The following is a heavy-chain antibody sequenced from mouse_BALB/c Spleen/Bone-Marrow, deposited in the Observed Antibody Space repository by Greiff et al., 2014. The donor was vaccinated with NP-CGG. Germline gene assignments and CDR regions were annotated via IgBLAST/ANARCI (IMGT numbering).Heavy chain of an antibody. V-gene: IGHV5-17*02. Sequence: EVKLMESGGGLVQPGGSRKLSCAASGFTFSSFGMHWVRQAPEKGLEWVAYISSGSSTIYYADTVKGRFTISRDNPKNTLFLQMTSLRSEDTAMYYCATRLGNFNWYFDVWGAGTTVTVSS. D-gene: IGHD2-1*01. CDR1: GFTFSSFG. CDR3: ATRLGNFNWYFDV. J-gene: IGHJ1*01. CDR2: ISSGSSTI.